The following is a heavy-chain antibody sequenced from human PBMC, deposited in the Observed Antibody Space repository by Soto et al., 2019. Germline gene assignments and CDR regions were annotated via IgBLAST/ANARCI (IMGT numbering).Heavy chain of an antibody. CDR1: GGSISSGGYY. D-gene: IGHD5-18*01. V-gene: IGHV4-31*03. J-gene: IGHJ6*02. Sequence: QVQLQESGPGLVKPSQTLSLTCTVSGGSISSGGYYWSWIRQHPGKGLEWIGYIYYSGSTYYNPSLKSRVTISVDTSKNQSSLKLSSVTAAYTAVYYCARDRRGYSYDYYYGMDVWGQGTTVTVSS. CDR3: ARDRRGYSYDYYYGMDV. CDR2: IYYSGST.